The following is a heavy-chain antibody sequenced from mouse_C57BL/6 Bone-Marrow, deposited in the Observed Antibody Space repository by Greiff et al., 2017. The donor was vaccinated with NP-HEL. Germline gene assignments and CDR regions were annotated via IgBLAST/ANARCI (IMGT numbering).Heavy chain of an antibody. CDR1: GYAFSSYW. J-gene: IGHJ4*01. CDR2: IYPGDGDT. CDR3: ARFSYFYAMDY. V-gene: IGHV1-80*01. Sequence: QVQLKQSGAELVKPGASVKISCKASGYAFSSYWMNWVKQRPGKGLEWIGQIYPGDGDTNYNGKFKGKATLTADKSSSTAYMQLSSLTSEDSAVYFCARFSYFYAMDYWGQGTSVTVSS.